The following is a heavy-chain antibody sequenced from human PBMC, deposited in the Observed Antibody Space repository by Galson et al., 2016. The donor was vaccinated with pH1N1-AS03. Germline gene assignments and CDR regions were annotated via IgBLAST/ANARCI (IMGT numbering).Heavy chain of an antibody. V-gene: IGHV4-4*07. CDR1: GGSISGNF. J-gene: IGHJ4*02. CDR2: MDSSGRK. Sequence: SETLSLTCSVSGGSISGNFWTWIRQPAGEGLEWIGRMDSSGRKNYNSSLESRVTLSVDTSKNQFSLRLTSVTAADTAVYYCARESLGLGRGLDYWGQGTLVTVSS. CDR3: ARESLGLGRGLDY. D-gene: IGHD3-16*01.